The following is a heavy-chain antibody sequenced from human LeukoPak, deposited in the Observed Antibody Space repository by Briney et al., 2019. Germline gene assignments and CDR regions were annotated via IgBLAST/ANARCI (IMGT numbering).Heavy chain of an antibody. D-gene: IGHD3-10*01. CDR2: IYYSGST. CDR1: GGSISSSSYY. CDR3: ARGTGSSPTDAFDI. J-gene: IGHJ3*02. Sequence: PSETLSLTCTVSGGSISSSSYYWGWIRQPPGKGLEWIGSIYYSGSTYYNPSLKSRVTISVDTSKNQFSLKLSSVTAADTAMYYCARGTGSSPTDAFDIWGQGTMVTVSS. V-gene: IGHV4-39*07.